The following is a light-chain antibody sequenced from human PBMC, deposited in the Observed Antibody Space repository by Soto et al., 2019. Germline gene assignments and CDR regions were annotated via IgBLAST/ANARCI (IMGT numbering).Light chain of an antibody. CDR1: QSVSSD. CDR2: GAS. CDR3: QQYNNWPRT. J-gene: IGKJ1*01. Sequence: EIVLTQSPCTLSLSPGERATLSCRASQSVSSDLAWYHQKPGQAPRLLIYGASTRATGIPARFSGSGSGTEFTLTINSLQSEDFAVYYCQQYNNWPRTFGQGTKVDIK. V-gene: IGKV3-15*01.